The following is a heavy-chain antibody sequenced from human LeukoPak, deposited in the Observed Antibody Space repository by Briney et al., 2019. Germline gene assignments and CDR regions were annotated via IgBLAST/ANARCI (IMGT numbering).Heavy chain of an antibody. CDR1: GFTFSNYA. Sequence: PGGSLRLSCAASGFTFSNYAMNWVRQAPGKGLEWVAVISYDGNKKYYADSVKGRFTISRGNSKNTLYLQMNSLRAEDTAVYYCARWKSLKGTFDYWGQGTLVTVSS. V-gene: IGHV3-30*04. CDR2: ISYDGNKK. D-gene: IGHD1-7*01. J-gene: IGHJ4*02. CDR3: ARWKSLKGTFDY.